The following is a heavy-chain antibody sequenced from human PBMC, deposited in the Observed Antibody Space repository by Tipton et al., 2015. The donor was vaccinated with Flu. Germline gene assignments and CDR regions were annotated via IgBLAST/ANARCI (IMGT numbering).Heavy chain of an antibody. CDR1: GGTFSRYV. V-gene: IGHV1-69*01. D-gene: IGHD6-25*01. CDR3: ARQIYSSGELDYDYYFMDV. J-gene: IGHJ6*03. Sequence: QSGAEVKKSGSSVKVSCKASGGTFSRYVISWVRQAPGQGLEWMGGIVPIFGIADYAQKFQGRVTMTADESTNTVYMELSSLRSDDTAVYYCARQIYSSGELDYDYYFMDVWGKGTTVTVSS. CDR2: IVPIFGIA.